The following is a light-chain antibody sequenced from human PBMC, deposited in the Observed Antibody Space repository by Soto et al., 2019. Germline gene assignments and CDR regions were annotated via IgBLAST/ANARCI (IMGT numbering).Light chain of an antibody. V-gene: IGKV3-20*01. Sequence: SVLTHSPGTLSFSQGEIATLSFRASQSVSSSYLAWYQQKPGQTPKVLIYRASTRATGIPDRFSGSGSGTDFTLTISRLEAEDFAVYYCQQYGSSPLTFGGGTKV. CDR1: QSVSSSY. CDR2: RAS. J-gene: IGKJ4*01. CDR3: QQYGSSPLT.